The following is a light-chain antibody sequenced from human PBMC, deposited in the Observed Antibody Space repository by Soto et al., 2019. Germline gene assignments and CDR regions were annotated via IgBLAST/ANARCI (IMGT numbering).Light chain of an antibody. CDR1: QTINTY. V-gene: IGKV1-39*01. J-gene: IGKJ2*01. CDR2: AAS. Sequence: DIQVTQSPSSLSASVGDRVTITCRTSQTINTYLNWYHQQPGKAPKLLLFAASTLHSGVPSRFSGSGSGTDFTHTITSLQPEDFATYYCQQGSSAPFTFGPGTQLEV. CDR3: QQGSSAPFT.